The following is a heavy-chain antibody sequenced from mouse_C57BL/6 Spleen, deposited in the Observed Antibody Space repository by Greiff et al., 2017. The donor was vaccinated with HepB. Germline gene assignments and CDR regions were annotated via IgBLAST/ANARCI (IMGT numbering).Heavy chain of an antibody. J-gene: IGHJ3*01. CDR2: IHPNSGST. CDR1: GYTFTSYW. CDR3: ARPRDGAWFAY. Sequence: QVQLQQPGAELVKPGASVKLSCKASGYTFTSYWMHWVKQRPGQGLEWIGMIHPNSGSTNYNEKFKSKATLTVDKSSSTAYMQLSSLTSEDSAVYYCARPRDGAWFAYWGQGTLVTVSA. V-gene: IGHV1-64*01.